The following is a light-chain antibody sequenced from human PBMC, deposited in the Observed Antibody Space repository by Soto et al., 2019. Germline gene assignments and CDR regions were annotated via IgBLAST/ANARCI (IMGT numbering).Light chain of an antibody. CDR1: SSHIGAGYD. CDR2: GNS. J-gene: IGLJ2*01. V-gene: IGLV1-40*01. Sequence: QSVLTQPPSVSGAPGQRVTISCTGSSSHIGAGYDVHWYQQLPGTAPKLLIYGNSNRPSGVPDRFSGSKSGTSASLAITGLQAEDEADYYCQSYDSSLSGWDVVFGGGTKVTVL. CDR3: QSYDSSLSGWDVV.